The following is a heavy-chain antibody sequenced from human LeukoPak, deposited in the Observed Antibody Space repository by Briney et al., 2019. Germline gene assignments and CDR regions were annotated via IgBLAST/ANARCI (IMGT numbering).Heavy chain of an antibody. CDR3: ARGEGSSIYYYMDV. J-gene: IGHJ6*03. V-gene: IGHV4-59*01. CDR2: IYYSGTT. CDR1: GGSISNYF. Sequence: SETLSLTCTVSGGSISNYFWSWIRQPPGKGLEWIGYIYYSGTTSYNPSLKSRVTISVDTSRNQYSLKLSSVTAADTAVYYCARGEGSSIYYYMDVWGKGTTVTVSS. D-gene: IGHD6-13*01.